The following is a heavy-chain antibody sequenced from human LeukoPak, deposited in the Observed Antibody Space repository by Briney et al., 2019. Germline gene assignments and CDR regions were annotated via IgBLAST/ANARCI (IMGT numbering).Heavy chain of an antibody. Sequence: ASLRVSSTGSGYTFTGYYLHWGRQPPGQGLEWVGWINPNSGGTNYAQKFQGRVTMTRDTSITTVYMELSRLRSDDTAVYYCSREDYWGQGDLVTVSS. CDR1: GYTFTGYY. CDR2: INPNSGGT. V-gene: IGHV1-2*02. CDR3: SREDY. J-gene: IGHJ4*02.